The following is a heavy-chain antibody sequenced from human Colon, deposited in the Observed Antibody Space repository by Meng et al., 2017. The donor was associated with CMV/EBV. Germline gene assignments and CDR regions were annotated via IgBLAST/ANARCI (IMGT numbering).Heavy chain of an antibody. CDR1: GSAFRSSS. V-gene: IGHV1-69*05. Sequence: KVSCKPSGSAFRSSSLNWVRQAPGQGLEWLGGFIPQFGAATSAKKFQGRVTITTDESTSTAYRELINLTSEDTAVYYCARGGSIGWSNWGQGTLVTVSS. D-gene: IGHD6-19*01. J-gene: IGHJ4*02. CDR3: ARGGSIGWSN. CDR2: FIPQFGAA.